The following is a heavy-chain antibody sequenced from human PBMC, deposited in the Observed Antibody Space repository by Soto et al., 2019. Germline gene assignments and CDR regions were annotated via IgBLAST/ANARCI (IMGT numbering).Heavy chain of an antibody. D-gene: IGHD6-19*01. V-gene: IGHV1-2*02. Sequence: SVKVSCKASGYTFTGYYMHWVRQAPGQGLEWMGWINPNSGGTNYAQKFQGRVTMTRDTSISTAYMELSRLRSDDTAVYYCATHSGWRPSFDYWGQGTLVTVSS. CDR2: INPNSGGT. J-gene: IGHJ4*02. CDR3: ATHSGWRPSFDY. CDR1: GYTFTGYY.